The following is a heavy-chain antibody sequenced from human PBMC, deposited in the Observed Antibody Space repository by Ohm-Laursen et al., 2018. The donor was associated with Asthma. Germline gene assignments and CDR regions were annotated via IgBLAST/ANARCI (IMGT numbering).Heavy chain of an antibody. V-gene: IGHV3-33*08. J-gene: IGHJ6*02. CDR2: IWYDGSNK. D-gene: IGHD4-11*01. CDR3: ARELWDYSNYVYYYYYGMDV. CDR1: GFTFSSYA. Sequence: SLRLSCTASGFTFSSYAMHWVRQAPGKGLEWVAVIWYDGSNKYYADSVKGRFTISRDNSKNTLYLQMNSLRAEDTAVYYCARELWDYSNYVYYYYYGMDVWGQGTTVTVSS.